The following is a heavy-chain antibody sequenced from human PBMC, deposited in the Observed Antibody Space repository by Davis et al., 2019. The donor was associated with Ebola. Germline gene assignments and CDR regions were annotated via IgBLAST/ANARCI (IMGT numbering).Heavy chain of an antibody. CDR2: INHSGST. D-gene: IGHD6-13*01. Sequence: GSLRLSCAVYGGSFSGYYWSWIRQPPGKGLEWIGEINHSGSTNYNPSLKSRVTISVDTSKNQFSLKLSSVTAADTAVYYCASLLGAAAGFDYWGQGTLVTVSS. CDR1: GGSFSGYY. CDR3: ASLLGAAAGFDY. J-gene: IGHJ4*02. V-gene: IGHV4-34*01.